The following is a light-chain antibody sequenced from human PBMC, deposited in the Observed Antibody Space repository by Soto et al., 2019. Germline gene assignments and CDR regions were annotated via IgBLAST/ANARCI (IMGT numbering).Light chain of an antibody. Sequence: EIVMTQSPGILSLSPGERATLSCRASQSVSRYLNWFQHKPGQAPRLLIYGASSRAAGIPDRFSGSVSGTDFTLTISRLEPEDCGVFYCLQYGSSPYTFGQGTQLEIK. CDR1: QSVSRY. CDR2: GAS. CDR3: LQYGSSPYT. J-gene: IGKJ2*01. V-gene: IGKV3-20*01.